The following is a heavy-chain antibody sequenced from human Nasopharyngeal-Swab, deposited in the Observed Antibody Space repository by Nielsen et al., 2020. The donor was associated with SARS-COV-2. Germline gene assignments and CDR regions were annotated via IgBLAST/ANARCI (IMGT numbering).Heavy chain of an antibody. V-gene: IGHV4-59*13. CDR1: GGSISSYY. Sequence: SETLSLTCTVSGGSISSYYWSWIRQPPGKGLEWIGYIYYSGSTNYNPSLKSRVTISVDTSKNQFSLKLSSVTAADTAVYYCARGQEVRGVIITPYGMDVWGQGTTVTVSS. CDR2: IYYSGST. J-gene: IGHJ6*02. D-gene: IGHD3-10*01. CDR3: ARGQEVRGVIITPYGMDV.